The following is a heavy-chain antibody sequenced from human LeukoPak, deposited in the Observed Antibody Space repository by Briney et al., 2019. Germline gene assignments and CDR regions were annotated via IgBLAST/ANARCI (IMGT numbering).Heavy chain of an antibody. CDR1: GCSFTSTNW. CDR2: IHVDGRK. D-gene: IGHD3-3*01. Sequence: SETLSLTCAASGCSFTSTNWCTWVRPPPRKGLEWIGVIHVDGRKNYDDSVKSRFTISGDHSKNSLYLQLTSVTAADTAVYYCAREGGFYRPLDYSGQGTLVTVSS. V-gene: IGHV4-4*02. CDR3: AREGGFYRPLDY. J-gene: IGHJ4*02.